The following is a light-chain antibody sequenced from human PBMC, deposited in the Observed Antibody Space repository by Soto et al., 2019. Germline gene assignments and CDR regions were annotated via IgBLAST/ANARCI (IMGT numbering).Light chain of an antibody. CDR1: QGIRND. J-gene: IGKJ3*01. Sequence: AIQMTQSPSSLSASVGNRVTITCRASQGIRNDLGWYQQKPGKAPKLLIYAASSLQSGVPSRFSGSGSGIDFTLTISSLQPEDFATYYCLQDYNYPFTFGPGTKVDIK. V-gene: IGKV1-6*01. CDR3: LQDYNYPFT. CDR2: AAS.